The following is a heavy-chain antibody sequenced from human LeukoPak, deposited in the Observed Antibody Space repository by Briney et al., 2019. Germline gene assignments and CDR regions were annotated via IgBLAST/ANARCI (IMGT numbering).Heavy chain of an antibody. V-gene: IGHV5-51*01. CDR3: ARRRYYDSSDYSPDY. J-gene: IGHJ4*02. Sequence: GEFLKTSFKGSGYRFTTYWIGWVRQMPGKGLAWMGIIYPGDSDTRYSPSFQGQVTISADKSISTTYLQWSSLKASDTAMYYCARRRYYDSSDYSPDYWGQGTLVTVSS. CDR2: IYPGDSDT. D-gene: IGHD3-22*01. CDR1: GYRFTTYW.